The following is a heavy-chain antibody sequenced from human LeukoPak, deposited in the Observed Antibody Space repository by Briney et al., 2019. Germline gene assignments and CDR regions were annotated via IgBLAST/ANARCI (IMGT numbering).Heavy chain of an antibody. V-gene: IGHV3-11*01. CDR2: ISSSGSTI. CDR1: GFTFSDYY. Sequence: GGSLRLSCAASGFTFSDYYMSWIRQAPGKGLEWVSYISSSGSTIYYADSVKGRFTTSRDNAKNSLYLQMNSLRAEDTAVYYCARDVPSRTYYYGSGSLDAFDIWGQGTMVAVSS. CDR3: ARDVPSRTYYYGSGSLDAFDI. J-gene: IGHJ3*02. D-gene: IGHD3-10*01.